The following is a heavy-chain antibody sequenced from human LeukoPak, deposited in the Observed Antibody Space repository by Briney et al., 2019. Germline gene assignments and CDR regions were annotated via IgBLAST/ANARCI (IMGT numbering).Heavy chain of an antibody. CDR3: ATFRWGVGFEY. J-gene: IGHJ4*02. V-gene: IGHV4-34*01. CDR2: IHHSGST. Sequence: PSETLSLTCAVYGGSFSGSFSDYYWTCIRQTPGKGLEWIGEIHHSGSTNYTPSLKSRVSISVDPSKNQFSLKLTSLTAADTAVYYCATFRWGVGFEYWGQGTLATVSS. D-gene: IGHD3-16*01. CDR1: GGSFSGSFSDYY.